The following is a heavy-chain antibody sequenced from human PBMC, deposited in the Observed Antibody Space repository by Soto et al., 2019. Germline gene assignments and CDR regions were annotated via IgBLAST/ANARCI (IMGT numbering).Heavy chain of an antibody. CDR2: INPSGDSR. Sequence: ASVKVSCKASGFSFSDYFMHWVRQAPGQGLEWMGIINPSGDSRNYAQKFQGRVTITRDTSTSTVYMDMSSLRYEDTAVCYCARDNSQSSGTPADRSWLQPRGHGTPVXVS. V-gene: IGHV1-46*01. CDR1: GFSFSDYF. D-gene: IGHD3-16*02. CDR3: ARDNSQSSGTPADRSWLQP. J-gene: IGHJ5*02.